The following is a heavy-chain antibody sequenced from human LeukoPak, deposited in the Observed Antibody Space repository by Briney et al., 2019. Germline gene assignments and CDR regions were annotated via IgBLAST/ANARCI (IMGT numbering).Heavy chain of an antibody. CDR3: ANGPYSSGWYYFDY. V-gene: IGHV3-9*01. Sequence: GGSVRLSCAASGFTFDDYAMHWVRQAPGKGLEWVSGISWNSGSIGYADSVKGRFTISRDNAKNSLYLQMNSLRAEDTALYYCANGPYSSGWYYFDYWGQGTLVTVSS. CDR2: ISWNSGSI. CDR1: GFTFDDYA. D-gene: IGHD6-19*01. J-gene: IGHJ4*02.